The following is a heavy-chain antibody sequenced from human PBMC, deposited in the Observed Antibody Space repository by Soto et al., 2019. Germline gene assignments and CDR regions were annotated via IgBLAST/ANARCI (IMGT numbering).Heavy chain of an antibody. CDR1: GFTFKTYS. CDR2: IWYDGTQK. D-gene: IGHD4-17*01. V-gene: IGHV3-33*01. CDR3: ARAGGTTVTGLWHFDS. Sequence: QVQLEESGGGVVQPGRSLRLSCEASGFTFKTYSMHWVRQPLGKGLEWLAAIWYDGTQKYYADSVKGRFIISRDNSKKTLYLEMNSLRAEDTAVYYCARAGGTTVTGLWHFDSWGQGTLVTVSS. J-gene: IGHJ4*02.